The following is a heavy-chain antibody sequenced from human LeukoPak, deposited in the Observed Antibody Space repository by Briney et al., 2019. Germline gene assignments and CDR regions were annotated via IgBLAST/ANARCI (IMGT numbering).Heavy chain of an antibody. V-gene: IGHV1-46*01. J-gene: IGHJ6*03. Sequence: ASVKVSCKVSGYTLTELSMHWVRQAPGQGLEWMGIINPSGGSTSYAQKFQGRVTMTRDTSTSTVYMELSSLRSEDTAVYYCARGAPHYDAYMDVWGKGTTVTVSS. CDR2: INPSGGST. D-gene: IGHD3-3*01. CDR3: ARGAPHYDAYMDV. CDR1: GYTLTELS.